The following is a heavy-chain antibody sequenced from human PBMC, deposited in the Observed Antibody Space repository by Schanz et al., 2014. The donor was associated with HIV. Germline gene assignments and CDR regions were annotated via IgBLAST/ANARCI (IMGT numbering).Heavy chain of an antibody. CDR3: AKMARSVAANTNFDY. CDR1: GFPFSNFA. Sequence: VHLLESGGDLIQPGGSLRLSCVASGFPFSNFAMSWVRQAPGKGLEWVSSISGSGVSTFYAGSVKGRFAISRDKSKNTLYLQMNSLRVEDTAVYYCAKMARSVAANTNFDYWGQGTLVTVSS. J-gene: IGHJ4*02. D-gene: IGHD6-19*01. V-gene: IGHV3-23*01. CDR2: ISGSGVST.